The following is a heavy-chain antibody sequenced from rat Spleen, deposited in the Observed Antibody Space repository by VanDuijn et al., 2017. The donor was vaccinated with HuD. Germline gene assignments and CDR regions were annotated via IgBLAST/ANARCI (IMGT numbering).Heavy chain of an antibody. CDR1: GFTFNKYW. J-gene: IGHJ2*01. Sequence: EVQLVESGGGAVQPGRSLKISCVASGFTFNKYWMTWIRQAPGKGLEWVASITNTGGGSYSPDSVKGRFILSRDNAKSTLYLQMNSLRSEDTATYYCTTSIAATTYWGQGVMVTVSS. CDR3: TTSIAATTY. CDR2: ITNTGGGS. D-gene: IGHD1-2*01. V-gene: IGHV5-31*01.